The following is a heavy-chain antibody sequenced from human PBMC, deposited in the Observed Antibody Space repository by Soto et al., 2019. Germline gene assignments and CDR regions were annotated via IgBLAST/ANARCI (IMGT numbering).Heavy chain of an antibody. CDR1: GFTFSDYY. Sequence: GGSLRLSCAASGFTFSDYYMSWIRQAPGKGLEWVSYIYSGGSTYYADSVKGRFTISRDNSKNTLYLQMNSLRAEDTAVYYCASSGYSSSWYKYYYYGMDVWGQGTTVTVS. J-gene: IGHJ6*02. D-gene: IGHD6-13*01. V-gene: IGHV3-53*01. CDR3: ASSGYSSSWYKYYYYGMDV. CDR2: IYSGGST.